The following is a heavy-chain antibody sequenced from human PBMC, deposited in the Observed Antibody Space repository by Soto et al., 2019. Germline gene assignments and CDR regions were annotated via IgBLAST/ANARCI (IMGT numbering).Heavy chain of an antibody. CDR1: GGSITNYY. CDR3: ARHGFGSLHGLVHV. V-gene: IGHV4-59*08. J-gene: IGHJ6*02. CDR2: IQYSGYS. Sequence: QVQLQESGPGLVKPSETLSLTCTVSGGSITNYYCSWFRQPPGKGLEWIGYIQYSGYSAYNLSLNRRVTMSMDTSKTQFSLMLESVTATDTAVYYCARHGFGSLHGLVHVWGQGTTVIVSS. D-gene: IGHD3-10*01.